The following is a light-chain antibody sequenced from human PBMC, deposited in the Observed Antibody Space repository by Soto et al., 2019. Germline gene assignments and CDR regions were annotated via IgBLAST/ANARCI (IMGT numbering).Light chain of an antibody. CDR1: SSNIGGNT. V-gene: IGLV1-40*01. J-gene: IGLJ3*02. Sequence: QSVLTQPPSVSGAPGQRVTISCTGSSSNIGGNTVNWYQQLPGTAPKLLIYSNNQRPSGVPDRFSGSKSGTSASLAITGLQAEDESDYYCQSYDNSLSSSAFGGGTKVTVL. CDR2: SNN. CDR3: QSYDNSLSSSA.